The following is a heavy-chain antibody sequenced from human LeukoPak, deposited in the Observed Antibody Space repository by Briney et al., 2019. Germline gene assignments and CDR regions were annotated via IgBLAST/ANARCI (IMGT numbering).Heavy chain of an antibody. D-gene: IGHD4-17*01. Sequence: SETLSLTCAVSGGSISSSSYYWGWIRQPPGKGLEWIGSIYYSVSTYYNPSLKSRVTISVDTSKNQFSLKLSSVTAADTAVYYCARVPTVTFFDYWGQGTLVTVSS. J-gene: IGHJ4*02. CDR2: IYYSVST. CDR3: ARVPTVTFFDY. V-gene: IGHV4-39*07. CDR1: GGSISSSSYY.